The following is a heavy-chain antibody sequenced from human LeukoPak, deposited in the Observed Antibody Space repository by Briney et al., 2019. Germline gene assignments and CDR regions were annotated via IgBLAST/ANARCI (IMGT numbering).Heavy chain of an antibody. J-gene: IGHJ4*02. D-gene: IGHD4-23*01. CDR1: GFTFSTYA. CDR2: LSGNGNTI. V-gene: IGHV3-23*01. Sequence: GGSLRLSCAASGFTFSTYAMSWVRQAPGKGLECVSALSGNGNTIYYADSVKGRFTISKDNSKNTLSLQMNSLRAEDTAVYYCAKALYGGHDYWGQGTLVTVSS. CDR3: AKALYGGHDY.